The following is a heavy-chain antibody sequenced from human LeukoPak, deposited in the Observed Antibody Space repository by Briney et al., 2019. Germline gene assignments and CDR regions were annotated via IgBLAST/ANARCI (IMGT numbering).Heavy chain of an antibody. CDR2: VYHGGNS. CDR3: AKGYCSSTSCPADY. Sequence: SETLSLTCTVSGYSISSGYYWGWIRQPPGKGLEWIGSVYHGGNSYYDPSLKSRVTISVDTSKNQFSLKLSSVTAADTAVYYCAKGYCSSTSCPADYWGQGILVIVSS. D-gene: IGHD2-2*01. CDR1: GYSISSGYY. J-gene: IGHJ4*02. V-gene: IGHV4-38-2*02.